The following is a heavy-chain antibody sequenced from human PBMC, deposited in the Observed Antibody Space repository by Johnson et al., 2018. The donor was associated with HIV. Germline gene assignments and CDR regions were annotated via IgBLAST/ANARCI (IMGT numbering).Heavy chain of an antibody. CDR3: ARKKATVFSTTSTNYAFDI. J-gene: IGHJ3*02. CDR2: IYSGGST. CDR1: GFTFSSNY. Sequence: VQLVESGGGLVQPGGSLRPSCPASGFTFSSNYMSWVRQAPGKGLEWVSVIYSGGSTYYADSVKARFTISSDNSKNPLYLQMNSLRAEDTAVYYCARKKATVFSTTSTNYAFDIWGQGTMVTVSS. D-gene: IGHD1-1*01. V-gene: IGHV3-66*01.